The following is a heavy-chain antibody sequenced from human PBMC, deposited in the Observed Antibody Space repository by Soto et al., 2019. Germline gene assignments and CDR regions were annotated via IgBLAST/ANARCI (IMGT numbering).Heavy chain of an antibody. J-gene: IGHJ4*02. V-gene: IGHV3-23*01. D-gene: IGHD3-10*01. Sequence: SGFTFSTYPMSWVRQAPGKGLEWVSAINSGDGTTHADSVKGRFTISRDNSKNTLYLQMNSLRAEDTAVYYCARGTVWFGDPLPPMDYWGQGTLVTVS. CDR2: INSGDGTT. CDR3: ARGTVWFGDPLPPMDY. CDR1: GFTFSTYP.